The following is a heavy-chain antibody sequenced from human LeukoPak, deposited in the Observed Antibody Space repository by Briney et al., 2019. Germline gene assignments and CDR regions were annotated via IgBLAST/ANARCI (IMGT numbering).Heavy chain of an antibody. D-gene: IGHD2-15*01. CDR2: ISGSGGKT. V-gene: IGHV3-23*01. J-gene: IGHJ6*03. CDR1: GFTFSDYA. Sequence: GGSLRLSCAASGFTFSDYAMSWVRQAPGGGLEWVSAISGSGGKTFHADSVKGRFTTSRGNSKNTLSLQMSSLRVEDSAVYFCAKDTSAWWYHRAYMNVWGTGTTVTVSS. CDR3: AKDTSAWWYHRAYMNV.